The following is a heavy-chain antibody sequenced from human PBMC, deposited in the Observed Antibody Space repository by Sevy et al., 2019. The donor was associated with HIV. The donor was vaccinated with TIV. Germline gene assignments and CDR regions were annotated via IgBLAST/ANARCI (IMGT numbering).Heavy chain of an antibody. CDR3: VKETLACRLITSGNHGFDY. J-gene: IGHJ4*02. CDR1: GFTFSSYG. D-gene: IGHD6-6*01. Sequence: GGSLRLSCAASGFTFSSYGMQWVRQAPGKGLEWVAVISYDGRVNYYEDSVKGRFTISRANSENTLYLQMNSLRPEDTAMYYCVKETLACRLITSGNHGFDYWGQGTLVTVSS. V-gene: IGHV3-30*18. CDR2: ISYDGRVN.